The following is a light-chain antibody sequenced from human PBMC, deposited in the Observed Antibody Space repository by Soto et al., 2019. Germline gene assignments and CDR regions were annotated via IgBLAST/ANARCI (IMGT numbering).Light chain of an antibody. Sequence: QSALTQPASVSGSPGQSITISCTGTSSDVGGYNYVSWYQQHPGKAPKLMIYDVSNRPSGVSNRFSVSKSGNTASLTISGIQAEAEAEYYCSTYTSSSTLYVLGNGTKVTVL. CDR2: DVS. V-gene: IGLV2-14*01. CDR3: STYTSSSTLYV. CDR1: SSDVGGYNY. J-gene: IGLJ1*01.